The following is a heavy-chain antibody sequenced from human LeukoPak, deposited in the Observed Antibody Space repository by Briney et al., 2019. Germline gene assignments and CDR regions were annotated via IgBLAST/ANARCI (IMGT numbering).Heavy chain of an antibody. J-gene: IGHJ5*02. CDR1: GGSISSGDYY. CDR3: ARDKRIAAAGTWFDP. V-gene: IGHV4-30-4*01. D-gene: IGHD6-13*01. Sequence: SETLSLTCTVSGGSISSGDYYWSWIRQPPGKGLDWIGYIYYSGSTYYNPSLKSRVTISVDTSKNQFSLKLSSVTAADTAVYYCARDKRIAAAGTWFDPWGQGTLVTVSS. CDR2: IYYSGST.